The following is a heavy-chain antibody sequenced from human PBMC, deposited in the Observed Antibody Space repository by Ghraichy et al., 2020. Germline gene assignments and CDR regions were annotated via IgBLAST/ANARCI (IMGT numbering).Heavy chain of an antibody. CDR2: IYYSGNT. CDR1: GGSISSSTYY. CDR3: ARTRFGELLEFEY. D-gene: IGHD3-10*01. V-gene: IGHV4-39*01. J-gene: IGHJ4*02. Sequence: SETLSLTCTVSGGSISSSTYYWGWIRQPPGKGLEWIGSIYYSGNTYYNPSLKSRVTISVDTSKNQFSLKLSSLTAADTAVYYCARTRFGELLEFEYWGQGTLVPVSS.